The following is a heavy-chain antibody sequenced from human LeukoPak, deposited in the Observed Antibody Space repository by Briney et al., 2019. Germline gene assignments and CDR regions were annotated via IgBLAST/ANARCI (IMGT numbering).Heavy chain of an antibody. CDR2: INPSGGST. V-gene: IGHV3-23*01. CDR1: GFTFSNYA. J-gene: IGHJ4*02. Sequence: GGSLRLSCAASGFTFSNYAMNWVRQAPARGLEWVSAINPSGGSTYYADSVKGRFTISRDNSKNTLYLQMNSLRAEDTALYFCAKAVSHSYFDFWGQGTLVTVSA. D-gene: IGHD6-19*01. CDR3: AKAVSHSYFDF.